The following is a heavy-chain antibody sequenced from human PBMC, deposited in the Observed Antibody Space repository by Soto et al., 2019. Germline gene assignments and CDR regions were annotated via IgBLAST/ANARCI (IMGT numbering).Heavy chain of an antibody. Sequence: LSCAASGFTFSSYVMHWVRQAPGKGLDWVAVIWYDGSNKYYADSVKGRFTISRDNSKNTLYLQMNSLRAEDTAVYYCARATRPYYYYYGMGVWGQGTTVTVSS. J-gene: IGHJ6*02. CDR1: GFTFSSYV. CDR3: ARATRPYYYYYGMGV. CDR2: IWYDGSNK. D-gene: IGHD6-6*01. V-gene: IGHV3-33*01.